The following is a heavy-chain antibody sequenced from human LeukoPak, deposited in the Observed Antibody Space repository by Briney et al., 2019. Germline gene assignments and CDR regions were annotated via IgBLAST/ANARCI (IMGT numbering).Heavy chain of an antibody. CDR2: IYHSGST. Sequence: PSETLSLTCAVSGGSISSGGYSWSWIRQPPGKGLEWIGYIYHSGSTYYNPSLKSRVTISVDRSKNQFSLKLSSVTAADTAVYYCARIGWYSSGWYPYGMDVWGQGTTVTVSS. D-gene: IGHD6-19*01. J-gene: IGHJ6*02. CDR1: GGSISSGGYS. CDR3: ARIGWYSSGWYPYGMDV. V-gene: IGHV4-30-2*01.